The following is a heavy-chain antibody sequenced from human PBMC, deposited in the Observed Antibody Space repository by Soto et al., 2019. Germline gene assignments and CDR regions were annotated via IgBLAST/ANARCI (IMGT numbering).Heavy chain of an antibody. CDR2: IYYSGTT. D-gene: IGHD3-22*01. Sequence: TLSLTCTVSGDSISNGGYYWSWIRQHPDTGLEWIGNIYYSGTTYYNPSLKSRLFMSVDTSENQFSLHLNSVTAADTAVYYCARESLYYDSSGYYNQGDAFDVWGRGTMVTVS. CDR1: GDSISNGGYY. V-gene: IGHV4-31*03. J-gene: IGHJ3*01. CDR3: ARESLYYDSSGYYNQGDAFDV.